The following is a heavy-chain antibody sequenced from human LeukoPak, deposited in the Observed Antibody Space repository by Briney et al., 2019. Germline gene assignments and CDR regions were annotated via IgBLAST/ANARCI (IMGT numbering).Heavy chain of an antibody. D-gene: IGHD4-17*01. V-gene: IGHV1-2*02. J-gene: IGHJ4*02. CDR2: INPNSGGT. CDR3: ARVGNDYGEGLSY. Sequence: GASVKVSCKASGYTFTGYYMHWVRQAPGQGLEWMGWINPNSGGTNYAQKFQGRVTMTRDTSISTAYMELSRLRSDDTAVYYCARVGNDYGEGLSYWGQGTLVTVSS. CDR1: GYTFTGYY.